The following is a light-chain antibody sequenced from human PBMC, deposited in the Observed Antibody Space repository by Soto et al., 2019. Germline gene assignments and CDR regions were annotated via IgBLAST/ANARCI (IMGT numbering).Light chain of an antibody. Sequence: QLVLTQSSSASASLGSSVKLTCTLSSGHSSYIIAWHQQQPEKAPRYLMKVEASGSYNKGSGVPDRFSGSSSGADRYLTISNLQFEDEADYYCETWDSNTHWVFGGGTKVTVL. CDR1: SGHSSYI. CDR3: ETWDSNTHWV. J-gene: IGLJ3*02. V-gene: IGLV4-60*02. CDR2: VEASGSY.